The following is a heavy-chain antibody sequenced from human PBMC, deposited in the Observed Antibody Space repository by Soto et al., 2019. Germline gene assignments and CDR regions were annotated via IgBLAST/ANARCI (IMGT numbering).Heavy chain of an antibody. Sequence: SETLSLTCTVSGGSISSGRFYWSWIRQHPGKGLEWIGHISDSGSSYYNPSLESRVTISVDTSENQFSLKLSAATAADTAVYFCARTTFYDIFTAYYSLFDYWGQGTKVTVSS. D-gene: IGHD3-9*01. CDR2: ISDSGSS. J-gene: IGHJ4*02. CDR3: ARTTFYDIFTAYYSLFDY. V-gene: IGHV4-31*03. CDR1: GGSISSGRFY.